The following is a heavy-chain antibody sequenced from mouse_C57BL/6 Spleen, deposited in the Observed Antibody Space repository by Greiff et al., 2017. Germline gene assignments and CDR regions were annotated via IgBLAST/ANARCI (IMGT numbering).Heavy chain of an antibody. V-gene: IGHV5-9-1*02. CDR2: ISSGGDYI. CDR3: TRANDGYYGYAMDY. CDR1: GFTFSSYA. J-gene: IGHJ4*01. D-gene: IGHD2-3*01. Sequence: EVKLMESGEGLVKPGGSLKLSCAASGFTFSSYAMSWVRQTPEKRLEWVAYISSGGDYIYYADTVKGRFTISRDNARNTLYLQMSSLKSEDTAMYYCTRANDGYYGYAMDYWGQGTSVTVSS.